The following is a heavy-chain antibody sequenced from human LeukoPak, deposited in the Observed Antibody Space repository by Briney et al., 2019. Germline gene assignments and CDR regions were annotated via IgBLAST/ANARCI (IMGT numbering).Heavy chain of an antibody. CDR3: ARGGYCSSTSCYNGRHDY. Sequence: GESLKISCKGSGYSFTSYWIGWVRQMPGKGLEWMGIIYPGDSDTRYSPSFQGQVTISADKSISTAYLQWSSLKASDTAMYYCARGGYCSSTSCYNGRHDYWGQGTLVTLSS. J-gene: IGHJ4*02. D-gene: IGHD2-2*02. V-gene: IGHV5-51*01. CDR1: GYSFTSYW. CDR2: IYPGDSDT.